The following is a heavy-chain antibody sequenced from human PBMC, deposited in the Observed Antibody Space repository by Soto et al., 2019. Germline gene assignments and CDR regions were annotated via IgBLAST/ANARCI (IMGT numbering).Heavy chain of an antibody. Sequence: SETLSLTCTVSGGSISSGGYYWSWIRQHPGKGLEWIGYIYYSGSTYYNPSLKSRVTISVDTSKNQFSLKLSSVTAADTAVYYCARDHKRQLGGINWGQGTLVTVSS. CDR1: GGSISSGGYY. V-gene: IGHV4-31*03. CDR2: IYYSGST. J-gene: IGHJ4*02. D-gene: IGHD6-6*01. CDR3: ARDHKRQLGGIN.